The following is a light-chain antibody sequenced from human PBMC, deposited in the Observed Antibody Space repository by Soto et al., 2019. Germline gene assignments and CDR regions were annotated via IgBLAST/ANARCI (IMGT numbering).Light chain of an antibody. CDR3: QQYGDLPWT. CDR2: GAS. V-gene: IGKV3-20*01. Sequence: EIVLTQSPGTLSLSPGERATLSCRASQSVSSNYLAWYQQKPGQAPRLLISGASGRATGVPDRFSGSGSGTDFTLTIDRLESEDFAVYFCQQYGDLPWTFGQGTKVDI. CDR1: QSVSSNY. J-gene: IGKJ1*01.